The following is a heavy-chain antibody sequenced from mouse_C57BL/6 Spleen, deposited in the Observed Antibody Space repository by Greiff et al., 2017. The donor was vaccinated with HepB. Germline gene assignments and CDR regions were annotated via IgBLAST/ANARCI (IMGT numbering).Heavy chain of an antibody. CDR1: GYTFTSYW. Sequence: QVQLQQPGAELVKPGASVKLSCKASGYTFTSYWMHWVKQRPGQGLEWIGMIHPNSGSTNYNEKFKSKATLTVDKSASTAYMKLSSLTSEDSAVYYSARGGYDYDGEYWGQGTLVTVSA. D-gene: IGHD2-4*01. CDR2: IHPNSGST. J-gene: IGHJ3*01. CDR3: ARGGYDYDGEY. V-gene: IGHV1-64*01.